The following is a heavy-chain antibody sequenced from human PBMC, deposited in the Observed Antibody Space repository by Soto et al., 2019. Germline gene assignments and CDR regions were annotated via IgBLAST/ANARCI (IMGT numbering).Heavy chain of an antibody. CDR3: VRDPVGATTEYFQH. Sequence: EVQLVESGGGLVKPGGSLRLSCAASGFTFSSYSMNWVRQAPGMGLEWVSSISSSSSYIYYADSVKGRFTISRDNAKNSLYLQMNSLRAEDTAVYYCVRDPVGATTEYFQHWGQGTLVTVSS. V-gene: IGHV3-21*01. CDR2: ISSSSSYI. J-gene: IGHJ1*01. D-gene: IGHD1-26*01. CDR1: GFTFSSYS.